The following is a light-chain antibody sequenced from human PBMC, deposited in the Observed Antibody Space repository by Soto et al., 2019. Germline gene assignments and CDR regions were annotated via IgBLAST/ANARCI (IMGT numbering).Light chain of an antibody. J-gene: IGKJ1*01. CDR3: QQYNYWPRT. V-gene: IGKV3-15*01. CDR2: GAS. Sequence: EIVMTQSPDTLSVSPGERATLSCRASQSVSSNLAWYQQKPGQAPRLLIYGASTKATGIPARFSGSGSGTEFTLTISSVQSEDLAVYYCQQYNYWPRTCGQGTKVEIK. CDR1: QSVSSN.